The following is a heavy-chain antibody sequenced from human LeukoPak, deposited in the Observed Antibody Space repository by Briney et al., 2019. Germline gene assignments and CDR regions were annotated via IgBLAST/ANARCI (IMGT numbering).Heavy chain of an antibody. CDR1: GYTFTSCG. CDR2: ISAYNGNT. V-gene: IGHV1-18*01. Sequence: GASVKVSCKASGYTFTSCGISWVRQAPGQGLEWMGWISAYNGNTNYAQKLQGRVTMTTDTSTSPAYMELRSLRSDVTAVYYCASNSGSYYYYYYMDVWGKGTTVTVSS. J-gene: IGHJ6*03. D-gene: IGHD1-26*01. CDR3: ASNSGSYYYYYYMDV.